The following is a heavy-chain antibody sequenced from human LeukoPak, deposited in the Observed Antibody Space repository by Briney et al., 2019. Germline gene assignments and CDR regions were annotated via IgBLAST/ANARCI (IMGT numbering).Heavy chain of an antibody. D-gene: IGHD1-26*01. Sequence: PSETLSLTCTVSGGSISSSSYYWGWIRQPPGKGLEWIGSIYYSGSTYYNPSLKSRVTISVDTSKNQFSLKLSSVTAADTAVYYCARDPRIVGATTGVDAFDIWGQGTMVTVSS. CDR2: IYYSGST. J-gene: IGHJ3*02. CDR1: GGSISSSSYY. V-gene: IGHV4-39*07. CDR3: ARDPRIVGATTGVDAFDI.